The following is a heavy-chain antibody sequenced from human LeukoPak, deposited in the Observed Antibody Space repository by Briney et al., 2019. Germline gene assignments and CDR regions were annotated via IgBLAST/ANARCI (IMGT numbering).Heavy chain of an antibody. CDR1: GGSISSSSYY. CDR3: ARGVAVSNWFDP. Sequence: PSETLSLTCTVSGGSISSSSYYWGWIRQPPGKGLEWIGSIYYSGSTYYNPSLKSRVTISVDTSKNQFSLKLSSVTAADTAVYYCARGVAVSNWFDPWGQGTLVTVSS. J-gene: IGHJ5*02. V-gene: IGHV4-39*07. CDR2: IYYSGST.